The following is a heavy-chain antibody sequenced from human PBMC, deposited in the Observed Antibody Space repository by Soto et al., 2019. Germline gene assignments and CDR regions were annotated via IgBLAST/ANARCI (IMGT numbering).Heavy chain of an antibody. CDR1: GGSISSSSYY. D-gene: IGHD3-3*01. CDR2: IYYSGST. CDR3: ASQGGEITIFGVVIMGPFDY. Sequence: SETLSLTCTVSGGSISSSSYYWGWIRQPPGKGLEWIGSIYYSGSTYYNPSLKSRVTISVDTSKNQFSLKLSSVTAADTAVYYCASQGGEITIFGVVIMGPFDYWGQGTLVTVSS. V-gene: IGHV4-39*01. J-gene: IGHJ4*02.